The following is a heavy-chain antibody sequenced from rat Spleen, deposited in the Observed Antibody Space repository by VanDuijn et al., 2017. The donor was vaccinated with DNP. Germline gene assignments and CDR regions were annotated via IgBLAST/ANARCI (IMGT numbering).Heavy chain of an antibody. Sequence: EVQLVESGGGLVQPGRSMKLSCTASGFTFSTFPMAWVRQAPTKGLEWVTTISARGGSTYYRDSVKGRFTVSRENAQSTLYLQMNSLRSEDTATYYCAKGDYGYAMDAWGQGVMVTVSS. CDR1: GFTFSTFP. J-gene: IGHJ2*01. CDR3: AKGDYGYAMDA. V-gene: IGHV5-46*01. D-gene: IGHD1-7*01. CDR2: ISARGGST.